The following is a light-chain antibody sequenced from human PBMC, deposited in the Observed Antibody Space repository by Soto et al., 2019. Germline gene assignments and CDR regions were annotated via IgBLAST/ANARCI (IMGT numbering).Light chain of an antibody. Sequence: QSALTQPASVSGSPGQSVTISCTGASSDVGGSDHVSWYQQHPGKAPKLILYEVNKRPSGVPDRFSGSKSGNTASLTVSGLQAEDEADYYCASHAGRKNIIFGGGTKLTVL. J-gene: IGLJ2*01. CDR3: ASHAGRKNII. V-gene: IGLV2-8*01. CDR1: SSDVGGSDH. CDR2: EVN.